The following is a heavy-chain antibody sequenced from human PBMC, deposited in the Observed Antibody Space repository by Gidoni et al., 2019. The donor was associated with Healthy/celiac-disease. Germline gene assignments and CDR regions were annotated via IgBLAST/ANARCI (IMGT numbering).Heavy chain of an antibody. CDR2: IRSKAYGGTT. J-gene: IGHJ4*02. CDR3: TREKTNDYVWGSYRPCFDY. D-gene: IGHD3-16*02. V-gene: IGHV3-49*05. Sequence: EVQLVESGGGLVKPGRSLRLSCTASGFTFGDYAMSWFRQAPGKGLEWVGVIRSKAYGGTTEYAASVKGRFTISRDDSKSIAYLQRNSLKTEDTAVYYCTREKTNDYVWGSYRPCFDYWGQGTLVTVSS. CDR1: GFTFGDYA.